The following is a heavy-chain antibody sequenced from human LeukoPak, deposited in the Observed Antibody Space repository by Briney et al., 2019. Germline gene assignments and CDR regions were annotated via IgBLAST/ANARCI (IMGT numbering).Heavy chain of an antibody. CDR3: ARGYCSGGSCYEVDY. CDR2: IYYSGST. D-gene: IGHD2-15*01. V-gene: IGHV4-39*01. J-gene: IGHJ4*02. CDR1: SDSISSSSYY. Sequence: SETLSLTCTVSSDSISSSSYYWGWIRQPPGKGLEWIGSIYYSGSTYYNPSLKSRVTISVDTSKNQFSLKLSSVTAADTAAYYCARGYCSGGSCYEVDYWGQGTLVTVSS.